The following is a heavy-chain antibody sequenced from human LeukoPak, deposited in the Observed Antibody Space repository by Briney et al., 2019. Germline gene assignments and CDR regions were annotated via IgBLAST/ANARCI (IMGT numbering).Heavy chain of an antibody. CDR1: GFTFSSYA. V-gene: IGHV3-23*01. CDR2: ISGSGGST. D-gene: IGHD3-3*01. CDR3: AKEGTLFGVVIMNGMDV. J-gene: IGHJ6*02. Sequence: GGSLRLSCAASGFTFSSYAMSWVRQAPGKGLEWVSAISGSGGSTYYADSVKGRFTISRDNSKNTLYLQMNSLRAEDTAVYYCAKEGTLFGVVIMNGMDVWGQGTTVTVSS.